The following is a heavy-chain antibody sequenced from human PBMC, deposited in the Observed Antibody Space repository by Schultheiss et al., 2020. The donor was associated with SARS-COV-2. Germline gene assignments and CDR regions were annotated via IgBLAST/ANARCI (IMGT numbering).Heavy chain of an antibody. CDR2: IIPILGIA. D-gene: IGHD5-12*01. CDR1: GGTFSSYA. V-gene: IGHV1-69*04. J-gene: IGHJ4*02. Sequence: SVKVSCKASGGTFSSYAISWVRQAPGQGLEWMGRIIPILGIANYAQKFQGRVTITADKSTSTAYMELSSLRSDDTAVYYCARDRGYSGYDLANYFDYWGQGTLVTVSS. CDR3: ARDRGYSGYDLANYFDY.